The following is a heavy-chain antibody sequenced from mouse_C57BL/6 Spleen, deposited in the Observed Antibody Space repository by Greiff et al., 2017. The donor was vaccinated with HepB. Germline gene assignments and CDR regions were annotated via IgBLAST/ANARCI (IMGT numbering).Heavy chain of an antibody. CDR1: GYTFTSYW. J-gene: IGHJ3*01. CDR2: INPSSGYT. D-gene: IGHD2-13*01. V-gene: IGHV1-7*01. Sequence: QVHVKQSGAELAKPGASVKLSCKASGYTFTSYWMHWVKQRPGQGLEWIGYINPSSGYTKYNQKFKDKATLTADKSSSTAYMQLSSLTYEDSAVYYCATTTVRAWFAYWGQGTLVTVSA. CDR3: ATTTVRAWFAY.